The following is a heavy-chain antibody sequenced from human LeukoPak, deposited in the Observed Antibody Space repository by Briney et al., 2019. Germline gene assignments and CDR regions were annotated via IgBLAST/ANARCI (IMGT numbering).Heavy chain of an antibody. Sequence: ASVKVSCKVSGYTLTELSMHWVRQAPGKGLEWMGGFDPEDGETIYAQKFQGRVTITADKFTSTVYMELSSLRSEDTAVYCCARAVRGYSGYESPPFDYWGQGTLVTVSS. CDR2: FDPEDGET. J-gene: IGHJ4*02. V-gene: IGHV1-24*01. D-gene: IGHD5-12*01. CDR1: GYTLTELS. CDR3: ARAVRGYSGYESPPFDY.